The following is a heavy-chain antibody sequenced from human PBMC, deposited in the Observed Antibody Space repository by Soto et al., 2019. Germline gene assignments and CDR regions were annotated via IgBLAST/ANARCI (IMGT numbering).Heavy chain of an antibody. Sequence: PSETLSLTCAVYGGSFSGYYWSWIRQPPGKGLEWIGEINHSGSTNYNPSLRSRVTISVDTSKNQFSLKLSSVTAADTAVYYCARSAVDDGYYYGMDVWGQGTTVTVSS. V-gene: IGHV4-34*01. J-gene: IGHJ6*02. CDR2: INHSGST. D-gene: IGHD4-17*01. CDR3: ARSAVDDGYYYGMDV. CDR1: GGSFSGYY.